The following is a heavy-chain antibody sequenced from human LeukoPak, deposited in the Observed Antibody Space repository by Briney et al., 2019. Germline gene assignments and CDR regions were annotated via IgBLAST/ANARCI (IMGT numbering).Heavy chain of an antibody. CDR3: ARHSYGSGSYYKPYYYYGMDV. D-gene: IGHD3-10*01. CDR2: IYPGDSDT. Sequence: GESLKISCKGSGYSFTSYWIGWVRQMPGKGLEWMGIIYPGDSDTRYSPSFQGQVTISADKSISTAYLQWSSLKASDTAMYYCARHSYGSGSYYKPYYYYGMDVWVQGTTVTVSS. V-gene: IGHV5-51*01. CDR1: GYSFTSYW. J-gene: IGHJ6*02.